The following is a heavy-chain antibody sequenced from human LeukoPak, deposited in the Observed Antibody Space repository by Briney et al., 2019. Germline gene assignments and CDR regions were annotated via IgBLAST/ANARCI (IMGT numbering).Heavy chain of an antibody. V-gene: IGHV3-74*01. CDR2: INSDGSST. Sequence: GGSLRLSCVASGFTFSNYWMHWVRQAPGKGLVWVSRINSDGSSTSHADSVKGRFTISRDNTKNTLYLQMNSLRAEDTAVYYCARGGFYDTRPLTDFWGQGTRVTVSS. J-gene: IGHJ4*02. CDR1: GFTFSNYW. D-gene: IGHD3-16*01. CDR3: ARGGFYDTRPLTDF.